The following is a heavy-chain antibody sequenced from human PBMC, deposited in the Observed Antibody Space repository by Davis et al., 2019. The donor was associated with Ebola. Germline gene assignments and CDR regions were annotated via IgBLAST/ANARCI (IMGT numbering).Heavy chain of an antibody. J-gene: IGHJ3*02. CDR2: IYWDGDK. V-gene: IGHV2-5*02. D-gene: IGHD6-6*01. CDR3: AHRSKPPWGSSILDAFDI. Sequence: SGPTLVKPTQTLTLTCTFSGFSLSTSGVGVGWIRQPPGKALEWLSVIYWDGDKRYSPSLKSRLTITKDTSKNQVVLTMTNMDPVDTATYYCAHRSKPPWGSSILDAFDIWGQGTMVTVSS. CDR1: GFSLSTSGVG.